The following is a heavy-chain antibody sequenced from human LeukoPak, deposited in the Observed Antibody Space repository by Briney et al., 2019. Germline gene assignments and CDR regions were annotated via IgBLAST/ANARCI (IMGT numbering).Heavy chain of an antibody. V-gene: IGHV3-74*01. Sequence: GGSLRLSCAASGFTFSSYSMNWVRQAPGKGLEWVSRIDGDGTTTTYADFAKGRFTISRDNTNNILYLQMNSLRAEDTAIYYCSRPQFDYWGRGVLVTVSS. J-gene: IGHJ4*02. CDR1: GFTFSSYS. CDR2: IDGDGTTT. CDR3: SRPQFDY.